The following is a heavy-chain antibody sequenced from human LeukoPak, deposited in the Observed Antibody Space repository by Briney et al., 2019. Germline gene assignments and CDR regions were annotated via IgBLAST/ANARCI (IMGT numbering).Heavy chain of an antibody. CDR3: ANSHILSPSGGGYVDY. V-gene: IGHV2-5*02. CDR2: VYWDDTK. J-gene: IGHJ4*02. CDR1: GFSLSTSRVG. Sequence: SGPTLVNPTQTLTLTCTFSGFSLSTSRVGVGWIRQPPGKALEWLALVYWDDTKGYSPSLKSRLTITKDTSKNQVVLTMTNMDPVDTGTYFCANSHILSPSGGGYVDYWGQGTLVTVSS. D-gene: IGHD3-16*01.